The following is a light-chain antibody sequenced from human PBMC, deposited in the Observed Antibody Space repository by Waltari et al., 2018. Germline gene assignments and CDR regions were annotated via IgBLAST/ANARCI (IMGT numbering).Light chain of an antibody. CDR1: QSVGSSN. Sequence: DIVLTQSPATLSLSPGARATLSCGASQSVGSSNLAWYQQKPGLAPRLLIYDASNRATGIPDRFSGSGSGTDFTLTISRLEPEDFAVYYCQQYGSSSLTFGGGTKVEIK. J-gene: IGKJ4*01. CDR3: QQYGSSSLT. V-gene: IGKV3D-20*01. CDR2: DAS.